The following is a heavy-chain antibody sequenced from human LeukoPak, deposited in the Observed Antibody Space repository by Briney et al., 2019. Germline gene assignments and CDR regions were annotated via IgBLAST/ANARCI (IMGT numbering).Heavy chain of an antibody. V-gene: IGHV1-69*04. CDR1: GGTFSSYA. D-gene: IGHD3-10*01. J-gene: IGHJ4*02. CDR2: IIPILGIA. CDR3: ARSGRSENSGSPFDY. Sequence: SVKVSCKASGGTFSSYAISWVRQAPGQGLEWMGRIIPILGIANYAQKFQGRVTITADKSTSTAYMELSSLRSEDTAVYYCARSGRSENSGSPFDYWGQGTLVTVSS.